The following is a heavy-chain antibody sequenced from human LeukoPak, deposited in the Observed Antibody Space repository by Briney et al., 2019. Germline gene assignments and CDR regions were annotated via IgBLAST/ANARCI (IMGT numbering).Heavy chain of an antibody. Sequence: GGSLRLSCAASGFTFSTYLMSWVRQAPGKGLEWVANIKQDGSETFYVDSVKGRFTISRDNAENSLYLQMNSLRAEDTALYYCARDVAMRKFQGGYNWFDPWGQGTLVTVSS. D-gene: IGHD1-14*01. V-gene: IGHV3-7*04. CDR2: IKQDGSET. CDR1: GFTFSTYL. J-gene: IGHJ5*02. CDR3: ARDVAMRKFQGGYNWFDP.